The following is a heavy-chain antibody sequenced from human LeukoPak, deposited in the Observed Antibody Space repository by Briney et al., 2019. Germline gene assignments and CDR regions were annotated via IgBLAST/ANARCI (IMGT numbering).Heavy chain of an antibody. D-gene: IGHD3-3*01. CDR1: GGSISSSSYY. V-gene: IGHV4-39*07. CDR2: INHSGST. CDR3: ARATAITIFGVVIIRGQFDY. Sequence: TSETLSLTXTVSGGSISSSSYYWGWIRQPPGKGLEWIGEINHSGSTNYNPSLKSRVTISVDTSKNQFSLKLSSVTAADTAVYYCARATAITIFGVVIIRGQFDYWGQRTLVTVSS. J-gene: IGHJ4*02.